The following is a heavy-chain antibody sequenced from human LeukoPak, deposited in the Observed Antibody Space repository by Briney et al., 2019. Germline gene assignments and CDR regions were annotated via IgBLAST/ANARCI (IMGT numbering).Heavy chain of an antibody. CDR3: ARVPRGGYSVTVDY. J-gene: IGHJ4*02. V-gene: IGHV4-61*02. D-gene: IGHD3-22*01. CDR1: RGSISSGNYY. Sequence: SETLSLTCTVSRGSISSGNYYSSWIRQPAGKGLEWIGRIYTSVSTNYNPSLKSRVTISVDTSKNQFSLKLSSVTAADTAVYYCARVPRGGYSVTVDYWGQGTLVTVSS. CDR2: IYTSVST.